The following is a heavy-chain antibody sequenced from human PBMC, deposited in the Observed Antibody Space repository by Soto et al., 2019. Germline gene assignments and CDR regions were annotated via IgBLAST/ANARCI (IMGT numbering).Heavy chain of an antibody. CDR1: GGSFSDYF. J-gene: IGHJ6*02. CDR2: INHSGST. D-gene: IGHD6-6*01. V-gene: IGHV4-34*01. Sequence: SETLSLTCAVYGGSFSDYFWTWIRQSPGKGLEWIGEINHSGSTNFNPSLKSRVAISADTSRNQFSLRVTSVPAADTAVYYCAGREFASSSFHYYYYAVDVWGQGTTVTVSS. CDR3: AGREFASSSFHYYYYAVDV.